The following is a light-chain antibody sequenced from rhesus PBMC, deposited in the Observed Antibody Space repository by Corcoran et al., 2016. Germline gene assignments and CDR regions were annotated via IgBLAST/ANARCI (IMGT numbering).Light chain of an antibody. V-gene: IGKV6-55*01. CDR3: QQSSCLPWA. CDR2: YAS. CDR1: QRIGSS. Sequence: EIVLTQSPAFRSLILKEKVTITCQASQRIGSSVHWYQQKPDQSPKLLTKYASQSISGVPSRLSGGGSGTYFTLPINGLGAEDAAPYSCQQSSCLPWAFGQGTKVEIK. J-gene: IGKJ1*01.